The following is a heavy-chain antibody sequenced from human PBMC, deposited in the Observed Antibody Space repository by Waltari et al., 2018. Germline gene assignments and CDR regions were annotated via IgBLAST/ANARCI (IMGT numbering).Heavy chain of an antibody. CDR2: IWYNGRNK. CDR1: GFTFSSYG. CDR3: ARFRGSGWYDSWFDP. D-gene: IGHD6-19*01. Sequence: QVQLVESGGGVVQPGRSLRLSCAASGFTFSSYGMHWVRQAPGKGLEWVAVIWYNGRNKYYADSVKGRFTISRDNSKNTLDLQMNSLRAEDTAVYYCARFRGSGWYDSWFDPWGQGTLVTVSS. J-gene: IGHJ5*02. V-gene: IGHV3-33*01.